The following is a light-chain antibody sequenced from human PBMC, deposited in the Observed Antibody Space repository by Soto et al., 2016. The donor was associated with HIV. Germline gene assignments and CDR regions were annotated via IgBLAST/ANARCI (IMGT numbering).Light chain of an antibody. CDR2: KAS. CDR1: QTISNW. V-gene: IGKV1-5*03. Sequence: DIQMTQSPSTLSASVGDRVTVTCRASQTISNWLAWYQQKPGKAPKLLIYKASSLDTGVPSRFSGSGSGTEFTLTISSLQPDDFANLYCQQYNSYFPLTFGGGTKVEIK. J-gene: IGKJ4*01. CDR3: QQYNSYFPLT.